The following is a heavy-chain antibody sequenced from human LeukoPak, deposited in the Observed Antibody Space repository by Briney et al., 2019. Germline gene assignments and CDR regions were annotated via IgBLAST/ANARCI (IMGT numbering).Heavy chain of an antibody. CDR3: TTIAAAGYIDY. Sequence: GGSLRLSCAASGFTFSNAWMSWVRQAPGKGLEWVGRIKSKTDGGTTDYAAPVKGRFTISRDDSKNTLYLQMNSLKTEDTAVYFCTTIAAAGYIDYWGQGTLVTVSS. CDR2: IKSKTDGGTT. V-gene: IGHV3-15*01. J-gene: IGHJ4*02. D-gene: IGHD6-13*01. CDR1: GFTFSNAW.